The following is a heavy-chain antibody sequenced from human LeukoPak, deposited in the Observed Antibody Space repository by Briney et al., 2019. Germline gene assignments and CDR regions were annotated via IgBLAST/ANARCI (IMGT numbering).Heavy chain of an antibody. CDR1: GFTFSSYE. CDR2: ISSSGSTI. CDR3: ARIGYYGDYDY. D-gene: IGHD4-17*01. V-gene: IGHV3-48*03. J-gene: IGHJ4*02. Sequence: PGGSLRLSCAASGFTFSSYEMNWVRQAPGQGLEWVSYISSSGSTIYYADSVKGRFTISRDNAKNSLYLQMNSLRAEDTAVYYCARIGYYGDYDYWGQGTLVTVSS.